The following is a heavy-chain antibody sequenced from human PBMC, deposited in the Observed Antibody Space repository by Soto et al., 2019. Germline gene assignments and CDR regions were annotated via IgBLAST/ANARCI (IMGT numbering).Heavy chain of an antibody. CDR1: GFTFSSHT. J-gene: IGHJ4*02. CDR2: ISDDGRHK. Sequence: QVQLVESGGGVVQPGRSLRISCAASGFTFSSHTMHWVRQTPGVGLAWVALISDDGRHKNYADFVKGRFAISRDNTKNALYLKLTTLRSEDTAVYYCAREGLSAARKFDFWGQGTQVTVSS. D-gene: IGHD2-15*01. V-gene: IGHV3-30*09. CDR3: AREGLSAARKFDF.